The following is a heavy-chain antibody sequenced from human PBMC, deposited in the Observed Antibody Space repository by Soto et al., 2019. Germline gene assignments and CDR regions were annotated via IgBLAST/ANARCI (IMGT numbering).Heavy chain of an antibody. D-gene: IGHD6-6*01. CDR3: ANRSSSSTFDY. Sequence: EVQLLESGGGLVQPGESLRLSCAASGFTFSSYAMSWVRQAPGKGLEWVSVISGSDDSTYYADSVKGRFTISRDNSKNTLYLQMTSLRAKDTAVYYCANRSSSSTFDYWGKGPLVTVSP. V-gene: IGHV3-23*01. CDR1: GFTFSSYA. J-gene: IGHJ4*02. CDR2: ISGSDDST.